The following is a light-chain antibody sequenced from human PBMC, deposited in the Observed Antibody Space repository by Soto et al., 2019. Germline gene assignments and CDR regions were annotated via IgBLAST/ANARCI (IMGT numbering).Light chain of an antibody. CDR3: ISYIPSTTTHWV. CDR2: EVS. J-gene: IGLJ3*02. CDR1: SGDVGGYYY. V-gene: IGLV2-14*01. Sequence: QSVLTQPASVSGSPGQSITISCTGTSGDVGGYYYVSWYQQLPGKAPKLMISEVSNRPSGVSNRFSGSKSGNTASLTISGLQAEDEADYYCISYIPSTTTHWVFGGGTKLTVL.